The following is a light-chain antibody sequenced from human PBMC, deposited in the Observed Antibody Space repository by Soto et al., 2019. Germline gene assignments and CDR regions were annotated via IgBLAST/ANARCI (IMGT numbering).Light chain of an antibody. J-gene: IGKJ1*01. CDR2: DAS. CDR1: ENINRN. V-gene: IGKV3-15*01. CDR3: QQYNTWPS. Sequence: EILLTQSPPTLSVSPGEGATLSCRASENINRNLAWYQQKPGQAPRLLIYDASTRATGIPARYSGSGSVTEFTLTISSLQSEDFGDYYCQQYNTWPSFGHGTTVEIK.